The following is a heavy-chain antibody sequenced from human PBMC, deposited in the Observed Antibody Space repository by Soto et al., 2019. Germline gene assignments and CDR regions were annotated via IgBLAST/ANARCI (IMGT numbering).Heavy chain of an antibody. J-gene: IGHJ4*02. CDR3: ARANAYNYVRYFCDF. V-gene: IGHV4-30-4*01. CDR1: GGPFSDDAHL. D-gene: IGHD5-12*01. CDR2: ISSSERA. Sequence: TLSLTCTVSGGPFSDDAHLWSWLRQSPGMGLEWMGHISSSERASYNPSLQSRLSISRDTSKKQFSLSLTSVTAADTAVYFCARANAYNYVRYFCDFWGQGALVTVSS.